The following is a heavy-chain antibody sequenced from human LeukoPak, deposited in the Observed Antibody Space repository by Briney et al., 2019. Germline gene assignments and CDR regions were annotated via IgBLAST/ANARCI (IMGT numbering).Heavy chain of an antibody. V-gene: IGHV3-30-3*01. CDR2: ISYDGSNK. Sequence: GRSLRLSCAASGFTFSSYAMHWVRQTPGKGLEWVAIISYDGSNKDYADSVKGRFTISRDNSKNTLYLQMNSLRAEDTAVYYCATLWFGELKTYYFYYYGVDVWGQGTTVTVSS. J-gene: IGHJ6*02. CDR1: GFTFSSYA. CDR3: ATLWFGELKTYYFYYYGVDV. D-gene: IGHD3-10*01.